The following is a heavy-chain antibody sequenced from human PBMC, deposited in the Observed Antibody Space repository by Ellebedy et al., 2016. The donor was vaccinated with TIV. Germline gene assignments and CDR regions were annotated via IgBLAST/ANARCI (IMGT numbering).Heavy chain of an antibody. Sequence: GESLKISXAASGFTFSSYWIHWVRQAPGKGLVWVSRINTDGSNTGYADSVKGRFTISRDNAKNTLYLQMNSLRAEDTAVYYCARLKADYGSGSLWGQGTLVTVSS. J-gene: IGHJ4*02. V-gene: IGHV3-74*01. D-gene: IGHD3-10*01. CDR3: ARLKADYGSGSL. CDR1: GFTFSSYW. CDR2: INTDGSNT.